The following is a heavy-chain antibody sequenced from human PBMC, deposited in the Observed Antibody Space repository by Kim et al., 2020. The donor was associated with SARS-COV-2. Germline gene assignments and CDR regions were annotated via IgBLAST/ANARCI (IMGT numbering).Heavy chain of an antibody. J-gene: IGHJ4*02. CDR3: AKSFGLWFGELLDY. V-gene: IGHV3-33*06. CDR2: IWYDGSNK. Sequence: GGSLRLSCAASGFTFSSYGMHWVRQAPGKGLEWVAVIWYDGSNKYYADSVKGRFTISRDNSKNTLYLQMNSLRAEDTAVYYCAKSFGLWFGELLDYWGQGTLVTVSS. CDR1: GFTFSSYG. D-gene: IGHD3-10*01.